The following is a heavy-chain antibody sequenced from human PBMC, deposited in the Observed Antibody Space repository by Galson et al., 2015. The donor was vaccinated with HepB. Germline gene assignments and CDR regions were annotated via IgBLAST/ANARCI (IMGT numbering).Heavy chain of an antibody. Sequence: ETLSLTCTVSGDSISSSSYYWGWFRQPPGKGLEWIGYIYYSGSTNYNPSLKSRVTISVDTSKNQFSLKLSSVTAADTAVYYCVHSSGWYYFDYWGQGTLVTVSS. D-gene: IGHD6-19*01. CDR2: IYYSGST. CDR1: GDSISSSSYY. J-gene: IGHJ4*02. CDR3: VHSSGWYYFDY. V-gene: IGHV4-61*05.